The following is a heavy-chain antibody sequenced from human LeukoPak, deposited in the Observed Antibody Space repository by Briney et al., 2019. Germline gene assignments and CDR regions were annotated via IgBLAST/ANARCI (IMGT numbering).Heavy chain of an antibody. J-gene: IGHJ4*02. CDR3: ARDRLSGWYEFDY. Sequence: SETLSLTCTVSGGSIRSYYWSWVRQPPGKGLEWIGYIHYSGSTNYNPSLKSRVTISVDTSKNQFSLKLSSVTAADTAVYYCARDRLSGWYEFDYWGQGTLVTVSS. D-gene: IGHD6-19*01. V-gene: IGHV4-59*01. CDR2: IHYSGST. CDR1: GGSIRSYY.